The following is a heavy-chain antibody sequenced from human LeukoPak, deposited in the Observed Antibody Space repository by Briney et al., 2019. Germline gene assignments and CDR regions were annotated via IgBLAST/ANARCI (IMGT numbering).Heavy chain of an antibody. CDR3: ARTYYDFWSGYRPDYYYMDV. Sequence: SETLSLTXTVSGGSISSSSYYWGWIRQPPGKGLEWIGSIYYSGSTYYNPSLKSRVTISVDTSKNQFSLKLSSVTAADTAVYYCARTYYDFWSGYRPDYYYMDVWGKGTTVTVSS. V-gene: IGHV4-39*01. CDR2: IYYSGST. D-gene: IGHD3-3*01. CDR1: GGSISSSSYY. J-gene: IGHJ6*03.